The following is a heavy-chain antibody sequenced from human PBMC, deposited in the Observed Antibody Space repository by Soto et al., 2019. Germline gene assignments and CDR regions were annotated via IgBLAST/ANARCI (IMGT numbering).Heavy chain of an antibody. CDR1: GGTFSSYA. J-gene: IGHJ5*02. CDR2: IIPIFGTA. Sequence: QVQLVQSGAEVKKPGSSVKVSCNASGGTFSSYAISWVRQAPGQGLEWMGGIIPIFGTANYAQKFQGRVTITADESTSTAYMELSSLRSEDTAVYYCARGDAASPYNWFDPWGQGTLVTVSS. D-gene: IGHD5-18*01. CDR3: ARGDAASPYNWFDP. V-gene: IGHV1-69*01.